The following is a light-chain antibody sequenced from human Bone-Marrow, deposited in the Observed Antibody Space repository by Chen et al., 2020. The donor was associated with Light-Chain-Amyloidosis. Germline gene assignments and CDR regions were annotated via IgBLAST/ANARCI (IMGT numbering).Light chain of an antibody. J-gene: IGLJ2*01. V-gene: IGLV3-25*03. CDR2: RDT. Sequence: SYELTQPPSVSVSPGQTARITCSGDDLPTKYAYWYQQKPGPAPLLVIHRDTERPSGISERFSGASSGTTATLTISGVQAEDEADYHCQSADSSGTDEVIFGGGTKLTVL. CDR1: DLPTKY. CDR3: QSADSSGTDEVI.